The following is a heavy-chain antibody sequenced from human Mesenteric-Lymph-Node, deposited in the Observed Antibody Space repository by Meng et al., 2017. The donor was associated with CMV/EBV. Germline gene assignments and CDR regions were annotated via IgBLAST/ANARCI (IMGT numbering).Heavy chain of an antibody. Sequence: SETLSLTCAVYGGSFSGYYWSWIRQPPGKGLEWIGSIYYSGSTYYNPSLKSRVTISVDTSKNQFSLKLSSVTAADTAVYYCARGGLCPLGSTSCYYYFDYWGQGTLVTVSS. CDR1: GGSFSGYY. J-gene: IGHJ4*02. CDR2: IYYSGST. V-gene: IGHV4-34*01. CDR3: ARGGLCPLGSTSCYYYFDY. D-gene: IGHD2-2*01.